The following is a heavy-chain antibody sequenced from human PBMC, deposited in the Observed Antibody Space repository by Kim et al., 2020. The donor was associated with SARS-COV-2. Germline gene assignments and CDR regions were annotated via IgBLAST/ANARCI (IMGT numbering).Heavy chain of an antibody. CDR2: IWYDGSNK. V-gene: IGHV3-33*06. Sequence: GGSLRLSCAASGFTFSSYGMHWVRQAPGKGLEWVAVIWYDGSNKYYADSVKGRFTISRDNSKNTLYLQMNSLRAEDTAVYYCAKDIAAAGTERFSSYFDYWGQGTLVTVSS. D-gene: IGHD6-13*01. CDR1: GFTFSSYG. CDR3: AKDIAAAGTERFSSYFDY. J-gene: IGHJ4*02.